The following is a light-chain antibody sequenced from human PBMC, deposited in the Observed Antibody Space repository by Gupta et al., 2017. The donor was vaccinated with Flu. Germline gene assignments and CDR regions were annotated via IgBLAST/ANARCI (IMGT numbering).Light chain of an antibody. CDR3: SSYTSTNTFYV. V-gene: IGLV2-14*03. CDR1: SSDVGRSDS. Sequence: TISCTGTSSDVGRSDSVSWYQHHPGKAPKLLIYDVTNRPSGVSSRFSGSKSGNTASLTISGLEAEDETDYFCSSYTSTNTFYVFGTGTKVTVL. J-gene: IGLJ1*01. CDR2: DVT.